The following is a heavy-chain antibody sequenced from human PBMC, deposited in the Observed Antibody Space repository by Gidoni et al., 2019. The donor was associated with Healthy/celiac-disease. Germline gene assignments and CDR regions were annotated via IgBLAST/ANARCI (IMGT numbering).Heavy chain of an antibody. V-gene: IGHV4-59*01. CDR3: AREGTNGMDV. Sequence: QVQLQESGPGLVKPSETLSLTCTVSGGSISSYYWSWIRQPPGKGLEWIGYIYYSGSTNYNPSLKSRVTISVDTSKNQFSLKLSSVTAADTAVYYCAREGTNGMDVWGQGTTVTVSS. D-gene: IGHD1-1*01. CDR2: IYYSGST. J-gene: IGHJ6*02. CDR1: GGSISSYY.